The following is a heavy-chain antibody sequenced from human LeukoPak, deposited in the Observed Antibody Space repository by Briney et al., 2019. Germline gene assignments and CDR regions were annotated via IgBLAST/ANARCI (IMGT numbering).Heavy chain of an antibody. D-gene: IGHD2-8*01. V-gene: IGHV1-46*01. Sequence: ASVKVSYKASGYTFTSYGISWVRQAPGQGLEWMGKINPSSGGTGYAQKFQGRVTMTRDTSTSTVYMELTSLRSEDTAVYYCARDGLYCTNGVCSSDIWGQGTLVTVSS. CDR1: GYTFTSYG. CDR2: INPSSGGT. J-gene: IGHJ3*02. CDR3: ARDGLYCTNGVCSSDI.